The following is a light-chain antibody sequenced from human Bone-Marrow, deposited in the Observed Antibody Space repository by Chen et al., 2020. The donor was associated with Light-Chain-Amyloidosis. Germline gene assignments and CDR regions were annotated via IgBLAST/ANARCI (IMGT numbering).Light chain of an antibody. V-gene: IGLV1-51*02. Sequence: QSVLTQPPSVTAAPGQKLTISCSGSNSNIGINYVSWYQQLPGTSPKLLIYENNQRPSEIPDRFSGSKSGTSATLGVAGLQTGDEADYYCATWDSSLTVWMFGGGTKLNVL. CDR1: NSNIGINY. CDR2: ENN. CDR3: ATWDSSLTVWM. J-gene: IGLJ3*02.